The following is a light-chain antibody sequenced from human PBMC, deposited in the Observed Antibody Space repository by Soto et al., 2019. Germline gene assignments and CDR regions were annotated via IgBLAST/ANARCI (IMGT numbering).Light chain of an antibody. CDR2: LNSDGSH. CDR1: SGHRSYA. J-gene: IGLJ2*01. V-gene: IGLV4-69*01. CDR3: QTWGTGIVV. Sequence: QLVLTQSPSASASLGASVKLTCTLSSGHRSYAIAWQQQQPEKGPRYLMKLNSDGSHSKGDGIPDRFSGSSSGAGRYLTISSLQSEDEADYYCQTWGTGIVVFGGGTKLTVL.